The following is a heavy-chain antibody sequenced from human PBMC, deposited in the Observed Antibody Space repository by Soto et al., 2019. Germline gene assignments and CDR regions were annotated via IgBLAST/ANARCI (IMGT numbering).Heavy chain of an antibody. CDR3: AREKGYISGPKNFDY. Sequence: SETLSLTCTVSGASISSGDYFWSWLRQSPGKGLVWIGYIYDSGSPYYNPSLQSRVTMSVDTSKNQFSLKLSSVTAADTAVYYCAREKGYISGPKNFDYWGQGTLVTVSS. J-gene: IGHJ4*02. CDR1: GASISSGDYF. CDR2: IYDSGSP. V-gene: IGHV4-30-4*01. D-gene: IGHD5-12*01.